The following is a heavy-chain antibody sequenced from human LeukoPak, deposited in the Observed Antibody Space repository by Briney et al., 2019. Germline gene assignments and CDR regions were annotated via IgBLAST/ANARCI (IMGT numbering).Heavy chain of an antibody. CDR3: AKPLKPHGYSSGWYPLDC. J-gene: IGHJ4*02. D-gene: IGHD6-19*01. CDR2: ISYDGSNK. CDR1: GFTFSSYG. Sequence: QPGGSLRLSCAASGFTFSSYGMHWVRQAPGKGLEWVAVISYDGSNKYYADSVKGRFTISRDNSKNTPYLQMNSLRAEDTAVYYCAKPLKPHGYSSGWYPLDCWGQGTLVTVSS. V-gene: IGHV3-30*18.